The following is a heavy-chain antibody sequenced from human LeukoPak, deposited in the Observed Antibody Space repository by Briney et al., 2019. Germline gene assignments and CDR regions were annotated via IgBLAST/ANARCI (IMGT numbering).Heavy chain of an antibody. Sequence: ASVKVSCKASGYTFTSYYMHWVRQAPGQGLEWMGIINPSGGSTSYAQKFQGRVTMTRDTSTSTAYMELSSLRSEDTAVYYCARDMRNRVIDPWGQGTLVTVSS. CDR1: GYTFTSYY. V-gene: IGHV1-46*01. CDR2: INPSGGST. CDR3: ARDMRNRVIDP. D-gene: IGHD1-14*01. J-gene: IGHJ5*02.